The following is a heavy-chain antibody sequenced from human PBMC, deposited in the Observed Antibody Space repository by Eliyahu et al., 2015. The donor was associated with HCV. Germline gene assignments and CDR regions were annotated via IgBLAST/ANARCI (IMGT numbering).Heavy chain of an antibody. Sequence: EVQLVESGGGLVQPGRSLRLSCAASXFTFDXYAMXXVRQAPGKGLEWVSGIXXNSGSIGYADSVKGRFTISRDNAKNSLYLQMNSLRAEDTALYYCAKGGWQWLMGGAFDIWGQGTMVTVSS. CDR1: XFTFDXYA. D-gene: IGHD6-19*01. CDR2: IXXNSGSI. V-gene: IGHV3-9*01. CDR3: AKGGWQWLMGGAFDI. J-gene: IGHJ3*02.